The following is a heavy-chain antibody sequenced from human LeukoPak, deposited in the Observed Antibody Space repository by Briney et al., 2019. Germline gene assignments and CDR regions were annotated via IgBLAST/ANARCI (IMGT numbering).Heavy chain of an antibody. J-gene: IGHJ4*02. CDR3: ARQSYGSSHYFDY. Sequence: ASVKVSCKASGYTFNDYYIHWVRQAPGQGLEWMGWVNPNTGTTNYAQKFQGRVTLTRDTSISTAYMELSSLTSDDTAVYYCARQSYGSSHYFDYWGQGTLVTVSS. CDR1: GYTFNDYY. V-gene: IGHV1-2*02. CDR2: VNPNTGTT. D-gene: IGHD6-6*01.